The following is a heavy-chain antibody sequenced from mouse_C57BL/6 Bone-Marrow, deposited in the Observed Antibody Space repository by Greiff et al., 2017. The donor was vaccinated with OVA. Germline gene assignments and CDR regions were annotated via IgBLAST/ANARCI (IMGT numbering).Heavy chain of an antibody. CDR2: ISSGSSTI. CDR1: GFTFSDYG. Sequence: DVKLVESGGGLVKPGGSLKLSCAASGFTFSDYGMHWVRQAPEKGLEWVAYISSGSSTIYYADTVKGRFTISRDNAKNTLFLQMTSLRSEDTAMYYCARGITTVVATPGFAYWGQGTLVTVSA. J-gene: IGHJ3*01. V-gene: IGHV5-17*01. D-gene: IGHD1-1*01. CDR3: ARGITTVVATPGFAY.